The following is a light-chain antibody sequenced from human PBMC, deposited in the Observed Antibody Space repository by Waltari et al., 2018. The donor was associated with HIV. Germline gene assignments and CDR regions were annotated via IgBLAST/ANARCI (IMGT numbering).Light chain of an antibody. J-gene: IGKJ5*01. V-gene: IGKV1-5*03. CDR2: RAS. CDR3: QHYDTYPIS. CDR1: QSISYW. Sequence: DIQMTQSPSTLSASVGDRVTITCRASQSISYWLAWYQQIPGKAPKLLIYRASILQSGVPSRFSGSGSVTEFTLTINSLQPDDFATYYCQHYDTYPISFGQGTRLEI.